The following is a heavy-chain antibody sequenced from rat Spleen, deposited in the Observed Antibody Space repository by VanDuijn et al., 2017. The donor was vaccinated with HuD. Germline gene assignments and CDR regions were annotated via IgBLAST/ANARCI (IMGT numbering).Heavy chain of an antibody. CDR1: GFTFSDYY. D-gene: IGHD1-11*01. J-gene: IGHJ4*01. Sequence: EVQLVESGGGLVQPGSSLKLSCAASGFTFSDYYMAWVRQAPKKGLEWVASTSYEGSSIYYGDSVKGRFTISRDNVKSTLYLQMNSLRSEDTATYYCTRVNIRGYYYVMDAWGQGASVTVSS. CDR3: TRVNIRGYYYVMDA. V-gene: IGHV5-22*01. CDR2: TSYEGSSI.